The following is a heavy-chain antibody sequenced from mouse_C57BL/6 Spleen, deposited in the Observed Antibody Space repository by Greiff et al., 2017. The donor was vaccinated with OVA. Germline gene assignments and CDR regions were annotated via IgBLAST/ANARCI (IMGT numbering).Heavy chain of an antibody. V-gene: IGHV14-3*01. CDR2: IDPANGNT. Sequence: VQLQQSVAELVRPGASVKLSCTASGFNIKNTYMHWVKQRPEQGLEWIGRIDPANGNTKYDPKFQGKATLTADTSSNTAYLQLSSLTSEDTAIYYCARRGYYDYDVDAMDYWGQGTSVTVSS. CDR3: ARRGYYDYDVDAMDY. CDR1: GFNIKNTY. J-gene: IGHJ4*01. D-gene: IGHD2-4*01.